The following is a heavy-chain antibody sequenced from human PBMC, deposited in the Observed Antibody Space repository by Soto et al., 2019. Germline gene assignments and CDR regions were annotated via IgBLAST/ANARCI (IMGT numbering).Heavy chain of an antibody. J-gene: IGHJ6*03. CDR2: IYYSGST. V-gene: IGHV4-59*08. Sequence: QVQLQESGPGLVKPSETLSLTCTVSGGSISGFYWSWIRQPPGKGLEWIAYIYYSGSTNYNPSLKSRVTISVDTSKNQFSLKLSSVTAADTAVYYCARQGGTGYLTYYYYMVVWGKGTTVTVSS. CDR1: GGSISGFY. D-gene: IGHD3-9*01. CDR3: ARQGGTGYLTYYYYMVV.